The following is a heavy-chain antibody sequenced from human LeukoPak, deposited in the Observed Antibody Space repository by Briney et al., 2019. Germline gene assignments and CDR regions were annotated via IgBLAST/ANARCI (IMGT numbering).Heavy chain of an antibody. J-gene: IGHJ4*02. CDR2: IYTSGST. CDR1: GGSISSGSYY. V-gene: IGHV4-61*02. CDR3: ARLIHYYDSSGYYYEGPVFDY. D-gene: IGHD3-22*01. Sequence: SETLSLTCTVSGGSISSGSYYWSWIRQPAGKGLEWIGRIYTSGSTNYNPSLKSRVTISVDTSKNQFSLKLSSVTAADTAVYYCARLIHYYDSSGYYYEGPVFDYWGQGTLVTVSS.